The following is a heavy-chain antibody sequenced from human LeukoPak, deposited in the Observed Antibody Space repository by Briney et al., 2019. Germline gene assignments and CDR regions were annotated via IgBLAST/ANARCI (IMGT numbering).Heavy chain of an antibody. CDR3: ARTYGDYDDAFDV. D-gene: IGHD4-17*01. Sequence: SETLSLTCTVSGGSISSSTYYWGWIRQPPGKGLEWIGSIYYSGSTYNNPSLKSRVTIFVDTSKNQFSLKLSSVTATDTAVYYCARTYGDYDDAFDVWGQGTMATVSS. CDR1: GGSISSSTYY. CDR2: IYYSGST. V-gene: IGHV4-39*01. J-gene: IGHJ3*01.